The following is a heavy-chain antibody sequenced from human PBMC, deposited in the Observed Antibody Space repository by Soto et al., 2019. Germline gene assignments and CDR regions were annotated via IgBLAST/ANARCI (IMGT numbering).Heavy chain of an antibody. D-gene: IGHD2-8*01. J-gene: IGHJ6*02. CDR3: AKADTTDVLYYYYGMDV. V-gene: IGHV3-30*18. Sequence: QSGGSLRLSCAASGFTFSSYGMHWVRQAPGKGLEWVAVISYDGSNKYYADSVKGRFTISRDNSKNTLYLQMNSLRAEDTAVYYCAKADTTDVLYYYYGMDVWGQGTTVTVSS. CDR2: ISYDGSNK. CDR1: GFTFSSYG.